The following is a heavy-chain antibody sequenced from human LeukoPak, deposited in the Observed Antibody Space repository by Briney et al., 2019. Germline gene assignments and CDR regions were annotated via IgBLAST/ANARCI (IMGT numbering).Heavy chain of an antibody. V-gene: IGHV3-30-3*01. D-gene: IGHD5-12*01. CDR3: ARDPDAVDIVATITGDY. J-gene: IGHJ4*02. CDR1: GFTFSSYA. Sequence: PGGSLRLSCAASGFTFSSYAMHWVRQAPGKGLEWVAVISYDGSNKYYADSVKGRFTISRDNSKNTLYLQMNSLRAEDTAVYYCARDPDAVDIVATITGDYWGQGTLVTVSS. CDR2: ISYDGSNK.